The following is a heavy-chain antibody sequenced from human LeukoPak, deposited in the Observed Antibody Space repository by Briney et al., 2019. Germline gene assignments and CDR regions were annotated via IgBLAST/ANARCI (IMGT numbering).Heavy chain of an antibody. J-gene: IGHJ1*01. CDR2: IKSDGNT. Sequence: GGSLRLSCAASGFTFSSYWMHWVRQAPGKGLMWVSRIKSDGNTNYADSVKGRFTISRDNAKNTVSLQMNSLRAEDTGVYYCARAPSEIGGYYPEYFRHWGQGTLVTVSS. CDR1: GFTFSSYW. CDR3: ARAPSEIGGYYPEYFRH. D-gene: IGHD3-22*01. V-gene: IGHV3-74*01.